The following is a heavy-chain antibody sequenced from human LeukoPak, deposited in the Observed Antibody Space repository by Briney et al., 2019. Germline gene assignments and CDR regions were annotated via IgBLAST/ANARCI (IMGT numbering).Heavy chain of an antibody. Sequence: GGSLRLSCAGSGFTFGSYAMRWVRQAPGKGLEWVSEISGSGGSTKYADSVKGRFTITRDNSINTMYLQMNSLRAEDTAMYYCVKDHIVRGENNWGQGTLVTVSS. V-gene: IGHV3-23*01. CDR2: ISGSGGST. D-gene: IGHD3-10*01. CDR3: VKDHIVRGENN. J-gene: IGHJ4*02. CDR1: GFTFGSYA.